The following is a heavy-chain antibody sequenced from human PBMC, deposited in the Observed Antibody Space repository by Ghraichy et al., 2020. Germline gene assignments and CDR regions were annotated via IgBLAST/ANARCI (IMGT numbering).Heavy chain of an antibody. CDR2: ISSSSSYI. CDR3: ARGADFWSGYDRDSYYYYGIDV. V-gene: IGHV3-21*01. CDR1: GFTFSSYS. Sequence: GGSLRLSCAASGFTFSSYSMNWVRQAPGKGLEWVSSISSSSSYIYYADSVKGRFTISRDNAKNSLYLQMNSLRAEDTAVYYCARGADFWSGYDRDSYYYYGIDVWGQGTTVTVSS. J-gene: IGHJ6*02. D-gene: IGHD3-3*01.